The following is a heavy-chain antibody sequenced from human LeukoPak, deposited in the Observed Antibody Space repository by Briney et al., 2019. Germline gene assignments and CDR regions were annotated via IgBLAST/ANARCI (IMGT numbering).Heavy chain of an antibody. D-gene: IGHD3-22*01. CDR2: ISGSGGST. CDR3: AKAPVGYYDSSGYPSHY. J-gene: IGHJ4*02. Sequence: GGSLRPSCAASGFTFSSYAMSWVRQAPGKGLEWVSAISGSGGSTYYADSVKGRFTISRDNSKNTLYLQMNSLRAEDTAVYYCAKAPVGYYDSSGYPSHYWGQGTLVTVSS. V-gene: IGHV3-23*01. CDR1: GFTFSSYA.